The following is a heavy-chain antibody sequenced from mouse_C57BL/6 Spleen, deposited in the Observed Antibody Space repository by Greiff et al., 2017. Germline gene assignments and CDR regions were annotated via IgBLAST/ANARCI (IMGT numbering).Heavy chain of an antibody. CDR1: GFTFSNYW. D-gene: IGHD1-1*01. CDR3: TGGMDYYGSSYE. J-gene: IGHJ2*01. Sequence: EVKLVESGGGLVQPGGSMKLSCVASGFTFSNYWMNWVRQSPEKGLEWVAQIRLKSDNYATHYAESVKGRFTISRDDSKSSVYLQMNNLRAEDTGIYYSTGGMDYYGSSYEWGQGTTLTVSS. CDR2: IRLKSDNYAT. V-gene: IGHV6-3*01.